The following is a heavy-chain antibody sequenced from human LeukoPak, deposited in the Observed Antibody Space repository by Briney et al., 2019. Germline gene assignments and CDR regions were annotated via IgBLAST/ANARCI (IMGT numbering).Heavy chain of an antibody. CDR1: GYTFTSYD. J-gene: IGHJ4*02. Sequence: GASVKVSCKASGYTFTSYDINWVRQATGQGLEWMGWINPNSGGTNYAQKFQGRVTMTRDTSISTAYMELSRLRSDDTAVYYCARGAAYDFWSGHPGFDYWGQGTLVTVSS. CDR3: ARGAAYDFWSGHPGFDY. CDR2: INPNSGGT. V-gene: IGHV1-2*02. D-gene: IGHD3-3*01.